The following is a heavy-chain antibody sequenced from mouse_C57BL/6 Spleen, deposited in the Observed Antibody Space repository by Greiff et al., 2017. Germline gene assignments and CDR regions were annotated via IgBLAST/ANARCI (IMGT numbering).Heavy chain of an antibody. CDR3: ARAGSSYGYFDV. CDR1: GFTFSDYY. CDR2: INYDGSST. D-gene: IGHD1-1*01. J-gene: IGHJ1*03. V-gene: IGHV5-16*01. Sequence: EVKLVESEGGLVQPGSSMKLSCTASGFTFSDYYMAWVRQVPEKGLEWVANINYDGSSTYYLDSLKSRFIISRDNAKNILYLQMSSLKSDDTATYYCARAGSSYGYFDVWGTGTTVTVSS.